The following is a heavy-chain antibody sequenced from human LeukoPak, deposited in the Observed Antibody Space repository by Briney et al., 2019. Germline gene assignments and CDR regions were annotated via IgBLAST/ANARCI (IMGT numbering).Heavy chain of an antibody. D-gene: IGHD6-13*01. CDR2: IHYGGST. CDR3: ARSVSAAGPYYFDY. CDR1: GTFVNSDY. V-gene: IGHV4-59*02. Sequence: HSEPLSLTCTVSGTFVNSDYWSWIRQPPGKGLECIGYIHYGGSTNYNPSLKSRVTMSVDMSRSHFSLKVSSVTAADTAVYYCARSVSAAGPYYFDYWGQGILVTVSS. J-gene: IGHJ4*02.